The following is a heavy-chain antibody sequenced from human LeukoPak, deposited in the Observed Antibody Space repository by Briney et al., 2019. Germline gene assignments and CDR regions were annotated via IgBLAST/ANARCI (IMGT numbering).Heavy chain of an antibody. CDR2: IYSGGST. V-gene: IGHV3-66*01. J-gene: IGHJ4*02. D-gene: IGHD3-9*01. CDR1: GFTASSNY. Sequence: GGSLRLSCAASGFTASSNYMSWVRQAPGKGLEWVSVIYSGGSTYYADSAKGRFTISRDNSKNTLYLQMNSLRAEDTAVYYCAITYYDILTGRFDYWGQGTLVTVSS. CDR3: AITYYDILTGRFDY.